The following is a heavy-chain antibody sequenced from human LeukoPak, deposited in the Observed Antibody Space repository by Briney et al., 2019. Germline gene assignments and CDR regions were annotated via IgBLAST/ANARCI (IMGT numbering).Heavy chain of an antibody. CDR1: GFTLSSYA. D-gene: IGHD3-10*01. CDR2: ISGSDGST. Sequence: HPGGSLRLSCAASGFTLSSYAMSWVRQAPGKGLEWVSAISGSDGSTSYADSVRGRLIISRDNSKNTLYLQMNSLRAGDTAVYYCAREKAETYYYGSGRRYYFDYWGQGTLVTVSS. CDR3: AREKAETYYYGSGRRYYFDY. V-gene: IGHV3-23*01. J-gene: IGHJ4*02.